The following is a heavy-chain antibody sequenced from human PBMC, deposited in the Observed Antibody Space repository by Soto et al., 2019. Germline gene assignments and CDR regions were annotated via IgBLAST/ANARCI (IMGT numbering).Heavy chain of an antibody. CDR3: AREITAMDYFDY. J-gene: IGHJ4*02. D-gene: IGHD5-18*01. CDR1: GFTFSSYS. V-gene: IGHV3-21*01. Sequence: GGSLRLSCAASGFTFSSYSMNWVRQAPGKGLEWVSSISSSSSYIYYADSVKGRFTISRDNAKNSLYLQMNSLRAEDTAVYYCAREITAMDYFDYWGQGTLVTVS. CDR2: ISSSSSYI.